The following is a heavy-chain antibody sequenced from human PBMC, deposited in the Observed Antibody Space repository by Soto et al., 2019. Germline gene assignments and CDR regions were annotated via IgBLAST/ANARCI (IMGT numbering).Heavy chain of an antibody. CDR2: IYSGGNT. D-gene: IGHD2-21*01. Sequence: EVQVVESGGGLVQPGGSLRLSCEASGFTVSSNQMSWVRQAPGKGLEWVSVIYSGGNTYYADSVKGRFTVSRDNSKNTLYLQMNSLRAEDTAVYYCARDLNGDLDYWGQGTLVPSP. J-gene: IGHJ4*02. CDR1: GFTVSSNQ. CDR3: ARDLNGDLDY. V-gene: IGHV3-66*01.